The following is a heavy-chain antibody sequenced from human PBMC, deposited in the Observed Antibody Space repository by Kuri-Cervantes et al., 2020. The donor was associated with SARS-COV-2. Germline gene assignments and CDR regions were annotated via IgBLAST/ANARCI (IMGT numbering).Heavy chain of an antibody. CDR3: ARINPRTTGWYDFDY. CDR1: GFSLNTSGMS. J-gene: IGHJ4*02. V-gene: IGHV2-70*17. D-gene: IGHD6-19*01. Sequence: SGPTLVKPTQTLTLTCSFSGFSLNTSGMSVSWIRQPPGKALEWLARIDWDDDKFYSPSLRTRLTISKDSSKNQVVLTTTNMDPVDTATYYCARINPRTTGWYDFDYWGQGTLVTVSS. CDR2: IDWDDDK.